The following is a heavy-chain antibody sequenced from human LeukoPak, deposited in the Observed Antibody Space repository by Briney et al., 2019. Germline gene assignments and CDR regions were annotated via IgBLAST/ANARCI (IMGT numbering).Heavy chain of an antibody. CDR1: GFTFSSYA. Sequence: GGSLRLSCAASGFTFSSYAMSWVRQAPGKGLEWVSAISGSGGSTYYADSVKGRFTISRDNSKNTLYLQMNSLRAEDTAVYYCAKDGYFNSGSYYDYWGQGTLVTVS. D-gene: IGHD1-26*01. V-gene: IGHV3-23*01. J-gene: IGHJ4*02. CDR3: AKDGYFNSGSYYDY. CDR2: ISGSGGST.